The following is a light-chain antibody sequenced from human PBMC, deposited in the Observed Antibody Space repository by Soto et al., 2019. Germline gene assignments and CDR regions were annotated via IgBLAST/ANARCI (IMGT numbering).Light chain of an antibody. CDR2: DTF. CDR3: QQRSTWPT. V-gene: IGKV3-11*01. J-gene: IGKJ1*01. Sequence: EIVLTQSPATLSLSPGERATLSCRASQSVSNRLAWYQQKPGQAPRLLVYDTFNRATGIPTRFSGSVPGPDFSLTISGLEPEDSAVYYCQQRSTWPTFGQGTKVEIK. CDR1: QSVSNR.